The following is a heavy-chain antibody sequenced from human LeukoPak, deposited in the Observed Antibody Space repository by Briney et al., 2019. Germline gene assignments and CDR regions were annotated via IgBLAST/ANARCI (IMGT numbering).Heavy chain of an antibody. J-gene: IGHJ4*02. CDR2: IIPILGIA. CDR1: GGTFSSYA. V-gene: IGHV1-69*04. D-gene: IGHD5-18*01. Sequence: GSSVKVSCKASGGTFSSYAISWVRQAPGQGLEWMGRIIPILGIANYAQKFQGRVTITADKSTSTAYMELSSLRSEDTAAYYCAARGYSYSDFDYWGQGTLVTVSS. CDR3: AARGYSYSDFDY.